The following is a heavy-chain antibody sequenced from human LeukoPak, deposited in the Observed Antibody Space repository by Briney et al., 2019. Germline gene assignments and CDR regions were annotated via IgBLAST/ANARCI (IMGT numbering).Heavy chain of an antibody. CDR1: GFTFSSYW. V-gene: IGHV3-74*01. Sequence: GGSLRLSCAASGFTFSSYWMHWVRQAPGKGLVWVSRSNSDGNSTSYADSVKGRFTISRDNAKNTLYLQMNSLRAEDSAVYYCARAALRGSWVDYWGQGTLVTVSS. CDR2: SNSDGNST. J-gene: IGHJ4*02. CDR3: ARAALRGSWVDY. D-gene: IGHD1-26*01.